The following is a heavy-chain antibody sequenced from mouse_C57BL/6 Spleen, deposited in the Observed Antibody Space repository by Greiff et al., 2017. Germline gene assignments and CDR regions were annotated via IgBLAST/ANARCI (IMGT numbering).Heavy chain of an antibody. Sequence: QVQLQQPGAELVMPGASVKLSCKASGYTFTSYWMHWVKQRPGQGLEWIGEIDPSDSYTNYNQKFKGKSTLTVDKSSSTAYMQLSSLTSEDSAVYYCARRRDGAMDDWGQGTSVTVSS. CDR2: IDPSDSYT. CDR1: GYTFTSYW. D-gene: IGHD1-2*01. J-gene: IGHJ4*01. CDR3: ARRRDGAMDD. V-gene: IGHV1-69*01.